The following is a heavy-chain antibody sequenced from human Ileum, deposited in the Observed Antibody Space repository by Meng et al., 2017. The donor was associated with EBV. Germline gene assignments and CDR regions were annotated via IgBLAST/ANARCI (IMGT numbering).Heavy chain of an antibody. Sequence: QVQPSQSGLELKKPGASVAVSCKYSGYTFSNDAMNWVRQAHGQGIEWMGWINTNTGNPTYAQGFTRRFVFSLDTSFRTAYLQISSLKAEDTAVYYCARVAPSGYRYFDYWGQGTLVTVSS. V-gene: IGHV7-4-1*02. D-gene: IGHD3-3*01. CDR3: ARVAPSGYRYFDY. J-gene: IGHJ4*02. CDR2: INTNTGNP. CDR1: GYTFSNDA.